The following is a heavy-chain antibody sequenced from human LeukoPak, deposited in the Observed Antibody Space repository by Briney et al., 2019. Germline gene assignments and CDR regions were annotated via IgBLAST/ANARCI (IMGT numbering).Heavy chain of an antibody. CDR3: ARRYYYHSSGYYYSYLDY. Sequence: PSETLSLTCTVSGASFGSHYWTWVRQPPGEGLEWIGYVYYDGTTNYNPSLKSRVTISIDTSNNQFSLNLRSVTAADTAIYYCARRYYYHSSGYYYSYLDYWGQGALVTVSS. D-gene: IGHD3-22*01. CDR1: GASFGSHY. V-gene: IGHV4-59*11. CDR2: VYYDGTT. J-gene: IGHJ4*02.